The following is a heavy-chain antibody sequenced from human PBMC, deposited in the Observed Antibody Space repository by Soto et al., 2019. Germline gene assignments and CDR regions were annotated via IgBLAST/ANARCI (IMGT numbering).Heavy chain of an antibody. V-gene: IGHV1-69*08. Sequence: QVQLVQSGAEVKKPGSSVKVSCKASGGTFSSYTISWVRQAPGQGLEWMGRIIPILGIANYAQKFQGRVTITADKYTSTAYMELSSLRYEDTAVYYCARDSATPFDYWGQGTLVTVSS. CDR3: ARDSATPFDY. CDR2: IIPILGIA. D-gene: IGHD2-15*01. J-gene: IGHJ4*02. CDR1: GGTFSSYT.